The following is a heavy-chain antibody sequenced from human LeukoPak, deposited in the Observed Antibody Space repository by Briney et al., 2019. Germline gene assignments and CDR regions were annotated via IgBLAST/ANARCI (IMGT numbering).Heavy chain of an antibody. V-gene: IGHV4-34*01. CDR1: GGSFSGYY. CDR3: ARGRSDAGGVGWLFSGLDY. J-gene: IGHJ4*02. Sequence: SETLSLTCAVYGGSFSGYYWSWIRQPPGKGLEWIGEINHSGSTNYNPSPKSRVTISVDTSKNQFSLKLSSVTAADTAVYYCARGRSDAGGVGWLFSGLDYWGQGTLVTVSS. CDR2: INHSGST. D-gene: IGHD3-22*01.